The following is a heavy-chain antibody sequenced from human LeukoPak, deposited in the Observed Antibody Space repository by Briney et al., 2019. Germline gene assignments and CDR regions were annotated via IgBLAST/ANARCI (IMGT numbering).Heavy chain of an antibody. CDR1: GYTFTSYG. J-gene: IGHJ5*02. CDR2: ISAYNGNT. CDR3: AREAAAGRIDT. D-gene: IGHD6-13*01. Sequence: ASVKVSCKASGYTFTSYGISWVRQAPGQGQEWMGWISAYNGNTNYAQKLQGRVTMTTDTSTSTAYMELSSLISEDTAVYFCAREAAAGRIDTWGQGTLVTVSS. V-gene: IGHV1-18*01.